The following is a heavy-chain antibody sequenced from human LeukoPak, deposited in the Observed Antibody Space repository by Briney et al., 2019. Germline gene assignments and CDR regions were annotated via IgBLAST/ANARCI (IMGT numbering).Heavy chain of an antibody. CDR3: ARDQGYCSGGSCYLDY. CDR1: GGSSSGYY. Sequence: SETLSLTCAVYGGSSSGYYWSWIRQPPGKGLEWIGEINHSGSTNYNPSLKSRVTISVDTSKNQFSLKLSSVTAADTAVYYCARDQGYCSGGSCYLDYWGQGTLVTVSS. J-gene: IGHJ4*02. V-gene: IGHV4-34*01. D-gene: IGHD2-15*01. CDR2: INHSGST.